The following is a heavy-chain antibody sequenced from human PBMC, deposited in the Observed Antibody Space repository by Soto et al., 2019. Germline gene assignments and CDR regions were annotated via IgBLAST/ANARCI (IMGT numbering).Heavy chain of an antibody. CDR1: GYSFTSYW. CDR2: TDPSDSYT. V-gene: IGHV5-10-1*01. CDR3: ARGYITGTVPFDY. J-gene: IGHJ4*02. D-gene: IGHD1-7*01. Sequence: GESLKISCKGSGYSFTSYWISWVRQMPGKGLEWMGRTDPSDSYTNYSPSFQGHVTISADKSISTAYLQWSSLKASDTAMYYCARGYITGTVPFDYWGQGTLVTVSS.